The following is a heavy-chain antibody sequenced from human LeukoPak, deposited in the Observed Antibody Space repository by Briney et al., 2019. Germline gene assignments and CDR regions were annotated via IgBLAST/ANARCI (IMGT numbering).Heavy chain of an antibody. J-gene: IGHJ4*02. CDR3: AKAPVTSCRGAYCYPFDY. CDR2: ISSSGSTI. V-gene: IGHV3-11*01. CDR1: GFTFSDYY. Sequence: GGSLRLSCAASGFTFSDYYMSWIRQAPGKGLEWVSYISSSGSTIYHADSVRGRFTISRDSSKNTLYLQMNSLRAEDAAVYYCAKAPVTSCRGAYCYPFDYWGQGTLVTVSS. D-gene: IGHD2-21*01.